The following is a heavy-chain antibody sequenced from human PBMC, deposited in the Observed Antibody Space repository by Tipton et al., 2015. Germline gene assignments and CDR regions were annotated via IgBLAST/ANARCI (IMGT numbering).Heavy chain of an antibody. CDR1: GFTFNNYW. CDR2: IKPDGSES. J-gene: IGHJ4*02. D-gene: IGHD2/OR15-2a*01. V-gene: IGHV3-7*03. CDR3: AREDFTDFDY. Sequence: SLRLSCAASGFTFNNYWMAWVRQAPGKGLEWVANIKPDGSESYYLESVKGRFTFSRDNAKNSLYLQMNSLRAEDTAVYYCAREDFTDFDYWGQGTLVTVSS.